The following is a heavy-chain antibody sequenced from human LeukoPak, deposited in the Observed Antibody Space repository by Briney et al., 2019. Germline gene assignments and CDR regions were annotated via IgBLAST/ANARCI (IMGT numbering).Heavy chain of an antibody. Sequence: PSETLSLTCTVSGGSISSYYWSWIRQPPGKGLEWIGYIYYSGSTNYNPSLKSRVAISVDTSKNQFFLKLSSVTAADTAVYYCARNPTVARGWFDPWGQGTLVTVSS. V-gene: IGHV4-59*01. CDR1: GGSISSYY. CDR2: IYYSGST. CDR3: ARNPTVARGWFDP. D-gene: IGHD6-19*01. J-gene: IGHJ5*02.